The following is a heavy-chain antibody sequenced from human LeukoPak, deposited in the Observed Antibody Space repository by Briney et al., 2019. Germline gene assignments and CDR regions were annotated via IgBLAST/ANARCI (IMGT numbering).Heavy chain of an antibody. V-gene: IGHV3-21*01. J-gene: IGHJ4*02. CDR3: AKDSEYNWNYANYYFDY. CDR1: GFTFSSYS. Sequence: GGSLRLSCAASGFTFSSYSMNWVRQAPGKGLEWVSSISSSSSYIYYADSVKGRFTISRDNAKNSLYLQMNSLRAEDTTVYYCAKDSEYNWNYANYYFDYWGQGTLVTVSS. D-gene: IGHD1-7*01. CDR2: ISSSSSYI.